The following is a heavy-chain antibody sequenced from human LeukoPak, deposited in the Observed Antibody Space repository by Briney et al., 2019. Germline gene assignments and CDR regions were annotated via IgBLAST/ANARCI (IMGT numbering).Heavy chain of an antibody. CDR3: ARGSSLNYWYFDL. D-gene: IGHD6-19*01. CDR2: IYTSGST. V-gene: IGHV4-61*02. J-gene: IGHJ2*01. Sequence: SETLSLTCTVSGNSISSGDNYWSWIRQPAGKGLEWIGRIYTSGSTNYNPSLKSRVTISGDTSKNQFSLKLSSVTAADTAVYYCARGSSLNYWYFDLWGRGTLVTVSS. CDR1: GNSISSGDNY.